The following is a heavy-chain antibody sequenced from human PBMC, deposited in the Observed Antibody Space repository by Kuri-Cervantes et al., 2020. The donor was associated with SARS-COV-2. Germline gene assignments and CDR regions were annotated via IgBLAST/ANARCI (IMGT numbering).Heavy chain of an antibody. V-gene: IGHV4-59*01. D-gene: IGHD2-2*01. Sequence: ESLKFSCSVSGDSISPYYWTWIRQPPGKGLEWIGHIYYSGSVNYNPSLMSRLPISVDKSKNQVSLKLTSVTAADTAVYYCARSAAAFYGMDVWGQGTTVTVSS. CDR2: IYYSGSV. CDR3: ARSAAAFYGMDV. J-gene: IGHJ6*02. CDR1: GDSISPYY.